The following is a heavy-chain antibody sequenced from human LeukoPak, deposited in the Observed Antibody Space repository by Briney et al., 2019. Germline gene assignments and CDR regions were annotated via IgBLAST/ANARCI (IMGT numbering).Heavy chain of an antibody. V-gene: IGHV3-21*01. CDR3: AREATVVTPHY. Sequence: GGSLRLSCAASGFTFSSYAMHWVRQAPGKGLEWVSSISSSSSYIYYADSVKGRFTISRDNAKNSLYLQMNSLRAEDTAVYYCAREATVVTPHYWGQGTLVTVSS. CDR1: GFTFSSYA. D-gene: IGHD4-23*01. J-gene: IGHJ4*02. CDR2: ISSSSSYI.